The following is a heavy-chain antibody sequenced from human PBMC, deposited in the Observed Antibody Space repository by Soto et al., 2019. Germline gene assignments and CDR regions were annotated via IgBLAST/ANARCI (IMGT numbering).Heavy chain of an antibody. CDR2: ISGSGGST. Sequence: GGSLRLSCAASGFTFSSYAMSWVRQAPGKGLEWVSAISGSGGSTYYADSVKGRFTISRDNSKNTLYLQMNSLRAEDTAVYYCARDLGTYYDYVWGSYRPGMDVWGQGTTVTVSS. D-gene: IGHD3-16*02. CDR1: GFTFSSYA. J-gene: IGHJ6*02. CDR3: ARDLGTYYDYVWGSYRPGMDV. V-gene: IGHV3-23*01.